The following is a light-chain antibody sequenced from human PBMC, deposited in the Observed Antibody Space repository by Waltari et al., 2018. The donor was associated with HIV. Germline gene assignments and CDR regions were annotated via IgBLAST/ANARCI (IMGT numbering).Light chain of an antibody. CDR3: VGWDSRRRGYV. V-gene: IGLV1-47*01. CDR1: SANTETDN. CDR2: KDT. J-gene: IGLJ1*01. Sequence: QSVPTQSPPASGAPAQRGTLSCAGTSANTETDNLYWYHQFPGAAPKLLLYKDTQRPSGVPDRFTGSKSGTSASLAIGGRRADDEADYYCVGWDSRRRGYVFGAGTKVTVL.